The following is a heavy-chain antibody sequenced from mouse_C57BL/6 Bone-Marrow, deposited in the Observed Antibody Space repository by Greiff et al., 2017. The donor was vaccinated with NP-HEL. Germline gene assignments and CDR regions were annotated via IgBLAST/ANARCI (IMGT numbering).Heavy chain of an antibody. V-gene: IGHV1-82*01. CDR2: IYPGDGDT. J-gene: IGHJ1*03. CDR3: ARDGSIPWYFDV. D-gene: IGHD1-1*01. CDR1: GYAFSSSW. Sequence: QVQLQQSGPELVKPGASVKISCKASGYAFSSSWMNWVKQRPGKGLEWIGRIYPGDGDTNYNGKFKGKATLTADKSSSTAYMQLSSLTSEDSAVYFCARDGSIPWYFDVWGTGTTVTVSS.